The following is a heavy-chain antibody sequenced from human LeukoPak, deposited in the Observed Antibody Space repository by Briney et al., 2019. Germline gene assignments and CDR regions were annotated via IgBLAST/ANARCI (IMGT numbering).Heavy chain of an antibody. D-gene: IGHD6-13*01. CDR2: IDHSGST. V-gene: IGHV4-34*01. CDR1: GGSFSGYY. J-gene: IGHJ4*02. Sequence: SETLSLTCAVYGGSFSGYYWSWIRQPPGKGLEWIGEIDHSGSTNYNPSLKSRVTISVDTSKNQFSLKLSSVTAADTAVYYCAGVNSSSWYLFDYWGQGTLVTVSS. CDR3: AGVNSSSWYLFDY.